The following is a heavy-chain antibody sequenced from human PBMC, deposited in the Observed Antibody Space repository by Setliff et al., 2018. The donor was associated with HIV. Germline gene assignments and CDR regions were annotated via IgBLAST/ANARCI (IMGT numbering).Heavy chain of an antibody. D-gene: IGHD2-15*01. CDR1: GGSISSHF. CDR2: IYTSGST. V-gene: IGHV4-4*07. Sequence: SETLSLTCTVSGGSISSHFWTWIRQPAGKALEWIGRIYTSGSTNYNPSLESRVSISLDTSKNQFSLKLTSVTDADTAVYFCGKADCSAGSCPDYWGRGTLVTVSS. CDR3: GKADCSAGSCPDY. J-gene: IGHJ4*02.